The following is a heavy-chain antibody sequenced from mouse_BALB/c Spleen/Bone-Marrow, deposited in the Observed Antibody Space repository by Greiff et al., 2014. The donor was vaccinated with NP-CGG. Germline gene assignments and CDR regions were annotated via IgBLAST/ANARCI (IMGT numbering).Heavy chain of an antibody. V-gene: IGHV5-6*01. J-gene: IGHJ3*01. Sequence: EVKLMESGGDLVKPGGSLKLSCAAPGFSFSGYGMSWVRQTPDKRLEWVATIGVGGTYTYYPDSVKGRFTISRDNAKNTLYLRMSSLKSEDTAMYYCARPFTTVVATVFAYWGQGTLVTVSA. CDR2: IGVGGTYT. D-gene: IGHD1-1*01. CDR3: ARPFTTVVATVFAY. CDR1: GFSFSGYG.